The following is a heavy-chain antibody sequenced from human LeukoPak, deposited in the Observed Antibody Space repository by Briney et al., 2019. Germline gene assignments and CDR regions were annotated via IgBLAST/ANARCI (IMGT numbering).Heavy chain of an antibody. V-gene: IGHV1-46*01. Sequence: GASVKVSCKASGYTFTSDYIHWARQAPGQGLEWMGKINPSVGTTTYAQNFQGRVTISRDTSTSTVYMDVSSLGSDDTAVYWCARESGYSYGPLDYWGQGTLVTVSS. CDR1: GYTFTSDY. CDR2: INPSVGTT. J-gene: IGHJ4*02. D-gene: IGHD5-18*01. CDR3: ARESGYSYGPLDY.